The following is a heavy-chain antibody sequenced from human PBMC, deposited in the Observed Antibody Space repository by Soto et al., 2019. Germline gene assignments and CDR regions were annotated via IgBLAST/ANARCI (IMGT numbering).Heavy chain of an antibody. D-gene: IGHD2-15*01. V-gene: IGHV3-30*18. J-gene: IGHJ4*02. CDR1: GFTFSSYG. CDR3: AKDFLYLGLGYCSGGSCYSPYFDY. CDR2: ISYDGSNK. Sequence: GGSLRLSCAASGFTFSSYGMHWVRQAPGKGLEWVAVISYDGSNKYYADSVKGRFTISRDNSKNTLYLQMNSLRAEDTAVYYCAKDFLYLGLGYCSGGSCYSPYFDYWGQGTLVTVSS.